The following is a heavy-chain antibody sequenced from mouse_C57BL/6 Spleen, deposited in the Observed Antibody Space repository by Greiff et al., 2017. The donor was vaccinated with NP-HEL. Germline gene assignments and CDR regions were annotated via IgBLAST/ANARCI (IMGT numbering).Heavy chain of an antibody. V-gene: IGHV14-4*01. D-gene: IGHD2-1*01. CDR1: GFNIKDDY. J-gene: IGHJ2*01. CDR2: IDPENGDT. CDR3: TTEGNYAS. Sequence: EVQVVESGAELVRPGASVKLSCTASGFNIKDDYMHWVKQRPEQGLEWIGWIDPENGDTEYASKFQGKATITADTSSNTAYLQLSSLTSEDTAVYYCTTEGNYASWGQGTTLTVSS.